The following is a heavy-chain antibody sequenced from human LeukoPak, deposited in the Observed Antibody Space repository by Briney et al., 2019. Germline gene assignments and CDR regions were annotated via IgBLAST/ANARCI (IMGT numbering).Heavy chain of an antibody. V-gene: IGHV1-2*02. CDR3: ARDGGSSTSCYTN. Sequence: GASVKVSCKASGGTFSSYAISWVRQAPGQGLEWMGWINPNSGGTNYAQKFQGRVTMTRDTSISTAYMELSRLRSDDTAVYYCARDGGSSTSCYTNWGQGTLVTVSS. CDR2: INPNSGGT. D-gene: IGHD2-2*02. CDR1: GGTFSSYA. J-gene: IGHJ4*02.